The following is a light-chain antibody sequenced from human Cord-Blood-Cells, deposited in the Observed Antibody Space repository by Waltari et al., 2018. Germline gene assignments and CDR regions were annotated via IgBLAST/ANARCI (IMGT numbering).Light chain of an antibody. CDR3: SSYTSSSTLV. CDR1: PSDAGGFHS. J-gene: IGLJ1*01. Sequence: SPLTQPGSVSGSPRHSVTLSSTGTPSDAGGFHSVSWYQQHPGKAPKLMIYDVTNRPSGVSNRFSGSKSGNTASLTISGLQAEDEADYYCSSYTSSSTLVFGTGTKVTVL. V-gene: IGLV2-14*01. CDR2: DVT.